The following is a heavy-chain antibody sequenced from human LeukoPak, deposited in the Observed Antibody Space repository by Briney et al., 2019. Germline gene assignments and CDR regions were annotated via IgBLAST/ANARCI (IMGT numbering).Heavy chain of an antibody. V-gene: IGHV3-48*03. CDR3: ARDGPGYSFDY. CDR1: GFTFSSYE. J-gene: IGHJ4*02. Sequence: ARGSLRLSCAASGFTFSSYEMNWVRQAPGKGLEWVSCISTSGSTIYHADSVKGRFTISRDNARNSLYLQMNSLRAEDTAVYYCARDGPGYSFDYWGQGTLVTVSS. CDR2: ISTSGSTI. D-gene: IGHD5-18*01.